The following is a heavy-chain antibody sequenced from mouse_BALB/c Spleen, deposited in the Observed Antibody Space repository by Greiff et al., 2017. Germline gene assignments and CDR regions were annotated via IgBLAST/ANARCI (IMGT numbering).Heavy chain of an antibody. CDR3: ARRGYYYAMDY. Sequence: LQESGAELMKPGASVKISCKATGYTFSSYWIEWVKQRPGHGLEWIGEILPGSGSTNYNEKFKGKATFTADTSSNTAYMQLSSLTSEDSAVYYCARRGYYYAMDYWGQGTSVTVSS. CDR2: ILPGSGST. J-gene: IGHJ4*01. V-gene: IGHV1-9*01. CDR1: GYTFSSYW.